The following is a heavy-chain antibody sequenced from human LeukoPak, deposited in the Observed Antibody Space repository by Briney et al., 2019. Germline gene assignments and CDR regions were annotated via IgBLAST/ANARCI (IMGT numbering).Heavy chain of an antibody. J-gene: IGHJ4*02. V-gene: IGHV4-34*01. CDR2: INHSGST. Sequence: PSETLSLTCAVYGGSFSGYYWSWIRQPPGKGLEWIGEINHSGSTNYNPSLKSRVTISVDTFKNQFSLKLSSVTAADTAVYYCARDRPLREGRSKRYFDYWGQGTLVTVSS. CDR1: GGSFSGYY. D-gene: IGHD6-6*01. CDR3: ARDRPLREGRSKRYFDY.